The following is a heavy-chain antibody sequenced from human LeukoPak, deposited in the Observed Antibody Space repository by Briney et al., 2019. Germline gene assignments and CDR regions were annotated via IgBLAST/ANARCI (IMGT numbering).Heavy chain of an antibody. J-gene: IGHJ4*02. Sequence: SETLSLTCAVYGGSLSGYYWSWIRQPPGKGLEWIGEINHSGSTDYNPSLKSRVTISVDTSKNQFSLKLSSVTAADTAVYFCARRGRGYYWVAGTTPRYFFDYWGQGTLVTVSS. V-gene: IGHV4-34*01. CDR1: GGSLSGYY. D-gene: IGHD6-19*01. CDR2: INHSGST. CDR3: ARRGRGYYWVAGTTPRYFFDY.